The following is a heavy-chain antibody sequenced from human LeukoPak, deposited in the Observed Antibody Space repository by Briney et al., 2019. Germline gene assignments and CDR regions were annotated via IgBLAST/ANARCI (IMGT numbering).Heavy chain of an antibody. CDR3: TRKPPGFSYGWNY. CDR1: GFTVSSNY. J-gene: IGHJ4*02. Sequence: PGGSLRLSCAASGFTVSSNYMSWVRQAPGKGLESVSIIYTSGSTYYADSAKGRFIISRDSSKNTIYLQMNSLRAEDTAVYHCTRKPPGFSYGWNYWGRGTPVTVSS. D-gene: IGHD5-18*01. V-gene: IGHV3-53*01. CDR2: IYTSGST.